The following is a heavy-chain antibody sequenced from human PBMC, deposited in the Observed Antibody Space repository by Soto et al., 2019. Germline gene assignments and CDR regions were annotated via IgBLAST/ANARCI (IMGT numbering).Heavy chain of an antibody. V-gene: IGHV3-33*07. Sequence: GGSLRLSCAASGFTLNTYGMYWVRQAPGKGLEWVAVSWYDGTNKDYADSVKGRFTISRDNSRNTLYLQMNSLRAEDTAVYYCARAQSDYVPPFDYWGQGTLVTVSS. D-gene: IGHD4-17*01. CDR3: ARAQSDYVPPFDY. J-gene: IGHJ4*02. CDR1: GFTLNTYG. CDR2: SWYDGTNK.